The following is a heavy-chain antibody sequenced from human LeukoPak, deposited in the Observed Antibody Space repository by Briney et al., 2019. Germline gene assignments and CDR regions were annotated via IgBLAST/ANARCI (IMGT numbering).Heavy chain of an antibody. CDR3: ASDSPYYGMDV. CDR1: GFTFDDYA. Sequence: GGSLRLSCAASGFTFDDYAMHWVRQAPGKGLEWVSGISWNSGSIGYADSVRGRFTISRDNAKNTLYLQMSGLRVEDTAVYHCASDSPYYGMDVWGQGTTVTVSS. J-gene: IGHJ6*02. V-gene: IGHV3-9*01. CDR2: ISWNSGSI.